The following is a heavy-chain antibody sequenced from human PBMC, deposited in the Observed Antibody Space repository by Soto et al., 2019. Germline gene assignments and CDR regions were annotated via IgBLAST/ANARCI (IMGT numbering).Heavy chain of an antibody. J-gene: IGHJ4*02. Sequence: QITLKESGPTLVKPTQTLTLTCTFSGFSLSTSGVGVGWIRQPPGKALEWLALIYWDDDKRYSPSLKGTLTIAKDTSKNPMVLTMTNMDPVDTATYYCAHNKDSESATWYDNYCDYWVQGTMDTDSS. CDR3: AHNKDSESATWYDNYCDY. CDR2: IYWDDDK. V-gene: IGHV2-5*02. D-gene: IGHD3-9*01. CDR1: GFSLSTSGVG.